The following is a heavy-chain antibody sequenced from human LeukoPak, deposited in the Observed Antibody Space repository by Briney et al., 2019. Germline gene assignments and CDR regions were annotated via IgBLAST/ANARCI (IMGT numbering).Heavy chain of an antibody. CDR2: INHSGST. D-gene: IGHD2-2*01. CDR3: ARAGIVVVPAATGGFDP. CDR1: GGSFSGYY. J-gene: IGHJ5*02. Sequence: SETLSLTCAVYGGSFSGYYWSWIRQPPGKGLEWIGEINHSGSTNYNPSLKSRVTISVDTSKNQFSLKLSSVTAADTAVYYCARAGIVVVPAATGGFDPWGQGTLVTVSS. V-gene: IGHV4-34*01.